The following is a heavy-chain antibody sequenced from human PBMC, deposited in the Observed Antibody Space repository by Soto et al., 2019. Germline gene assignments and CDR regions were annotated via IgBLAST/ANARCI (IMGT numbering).Heavy chain of an antibody. CDR3: ARGVAGSGFGL. V-gene: IGHV6-1*01. Sequence: SQTLSLTCAISGDSVSSNTAAWNWIRSSPSRGLEWLGRTYYRSNWRHDYAVSVKSRITVNPDTSKNHFSLQLNSVTPDDTAVYWCARGVAGSGFGLWGQGTLLTVSS. J-gene: IGHJ4*02. D-gene: IGHD6-19*01. CDR1: GDSVSSNTAA. CDR2: TYYRSNWRH.